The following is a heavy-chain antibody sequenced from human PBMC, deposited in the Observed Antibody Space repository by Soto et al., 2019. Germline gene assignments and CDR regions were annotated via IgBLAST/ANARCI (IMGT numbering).Heavy chain of an antibody. CDR2: IYYSGST. CDR1: GGSISSSSYY. Sequence: SETLSLTCTVSGGSISSSSYYWGWIRQPPGKGLEWIGSIYYSGSTNYNPSLKSRVTISVDTSKNQFSLKLSSVTAADTAVYYCARQGTKKGYYDILTGYLNYYYMDVWGKGTTVTVSS. D-gene: IGHD3-9*01. V-gene: IGHV4-39*01. CDR3: ARQGTKKGYYDILTGYLNYYYMDV. J-gene: IGHJ6*03.